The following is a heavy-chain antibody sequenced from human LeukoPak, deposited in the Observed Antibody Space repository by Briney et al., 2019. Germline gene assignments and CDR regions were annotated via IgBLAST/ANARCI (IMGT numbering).Heavy chain of an antibody. CDR2: IYHSGST. CDR1: GYSISSGYY. V-gene: IGHV4-38-2*02. CDR3: ARDGSYYRDWFDP. D-gene: IGHD1-26*01. Sequence: SETLSLTCTVSGYSISSGYYWGWIRQPPGKGLEWIGSIYHSGSTYYNPSLKSRVTISVDTSENQFSLKLNSVTAADTAVYYCARDGSYYRDWFDPWGQGTLVTVS. J-gene: IGHJ5*02.